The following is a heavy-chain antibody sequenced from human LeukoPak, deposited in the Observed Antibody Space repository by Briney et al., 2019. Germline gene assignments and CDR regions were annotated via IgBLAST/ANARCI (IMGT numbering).Heavy chain of an antibody. V-gene: IGHV3-23*01. J-gene: IGHJ3*02. CDR2: ISGSGGST. Sequence: GGSLRLSCAASGFTFSSYAMSWVRQAPGKGLEWVSGISGSGGSTYYADSVKGRFTISRDNSKNSLYLQMNSLRAEDTAVYYCARDHPYYYDSSGYYLGDAFDIWGQGTMVTVSS. D-gene: IGHD3-22*01. CDR3: ARDHPYYYDSSGYYLGDAFDI. CDR1: GFTFSSYA.